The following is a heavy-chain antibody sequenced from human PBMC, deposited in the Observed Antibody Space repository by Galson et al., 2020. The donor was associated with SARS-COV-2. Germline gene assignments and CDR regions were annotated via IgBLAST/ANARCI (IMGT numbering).Heavy chain of an antibody. D-gene: IGHD6-6*01. CDR1: GYTFTSYY. CDR3: ARVVRQGFIAAPGY. CDR2: INPSGGST. J-gene: IGHJ4*02. V-gene: IGHV1-46*01. Sequence: ASVKVSCQASGYTFTSYYMPWVRQAPGQRLEWMGIINPSGGSTSYAQKFQGRVTMTRDTSTSTVYMELSSLRSEDTAVYYCARVVRQGFIAAPGYWGQGTLVTVSS.